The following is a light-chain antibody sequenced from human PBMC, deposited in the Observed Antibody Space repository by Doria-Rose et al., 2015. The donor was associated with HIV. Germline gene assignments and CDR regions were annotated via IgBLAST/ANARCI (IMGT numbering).Light chain of an antibody. Sequence: TQSPATLSVSPGERATLSCRASQGIGSDLAWYQQKPGQAPRLLIYRASIRATGIPPRFTGGGSGTEFSLTISSLQSEDFAVYFCQQYSQWPPYTFGQGAKLEVK. J-gene: IGKJ2*01. CDR2: RAS. V-gene: IGKV3-15*01. CDR3: QQYSQWPPYT. CDR1: QGIGSD.